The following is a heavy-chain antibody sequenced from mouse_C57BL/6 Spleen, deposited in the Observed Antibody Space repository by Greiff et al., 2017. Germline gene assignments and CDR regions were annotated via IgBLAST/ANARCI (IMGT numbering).Heavy chain of an antibody. CDR1: GYTFTSYW. Sequence: QVQLQQPGAELVRPGTSVKLSCKASGYTFTSYWMHWVKQRPGQGLEWIGVIDPSDSYTNYNQKFKGKATLTVDTSSSTAYMQLSSLTSEDSAVYYCARDDGNYAFDYWGQGTTLTVSS. CDR2: IDPSDSYT. V-gene: IGHV1-59*01. CDR3: ARDDGNYAFDY. J-gene: IGHJ2*01. D-gene: IGHD2-1*01.